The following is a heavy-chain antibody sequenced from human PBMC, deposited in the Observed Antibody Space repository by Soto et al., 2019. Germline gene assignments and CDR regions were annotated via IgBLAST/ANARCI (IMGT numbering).Heavy chain of an antibody. V-gene: IGHV4-4*01. D-gene: IGHD1-26*01. CDR2: IHHSGST. J-gene: IGHJ4*02. Sequence: QVQLQESGPGLVKPSGTLSLTCTVSGASISSTSSGDWWSWVRQPPGKGLEWIGEIHHSGSTNYNPSLKTRVTMSLDESKNQFSLRLSSVTAADTARYCCAKMVGATLVDYWGQGILVTVS. CDR1: GASISSTSSGDW. CDR3: AKMVGATLVDY.